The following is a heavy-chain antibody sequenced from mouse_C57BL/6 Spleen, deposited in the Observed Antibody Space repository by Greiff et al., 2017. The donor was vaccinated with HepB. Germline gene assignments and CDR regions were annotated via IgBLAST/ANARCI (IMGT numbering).Heavy chain of an antibody. CDR1: GYTFTSYW. CDR3: ARSTTVVAKRAMDY. CDR2: IDPSDSYT. Sequence: QVQLQQPGAELVKPGASVKLSCKASGYTFTSYWMQWVKQRPGQGLEWIGEIDPSDSYTNYNQKFKGKATLTVDTSSSTAYMQLSSLTSEDSAVYYCARSTTVVAKRAMDYWGQGTSVTVSS. J-gene: IGHJ4*01. V-gene: IGHV1-50*01. D-gene: IGHD1-1*01.